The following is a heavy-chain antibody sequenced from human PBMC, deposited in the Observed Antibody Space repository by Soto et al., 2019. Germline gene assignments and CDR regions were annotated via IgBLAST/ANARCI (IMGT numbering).Heavy chain of an antibody. Sequence: TLSLTCTVSGGSISSGDYYWSWIRQPPGKGLEWIGYIYYSGSTYYNPSLKSRVTISVDTSKNQFSLKLSSVTAADTAVYYCARESLRAIAAIDYWGQGTLVTVSS. CDR1: GGSISSGDYY. V-gene: IGHV4-30-4*01. CDR3: ARESLRAIAAIDY. D-gene: IGHD6-6*01. CDR2: IYYSGST. J-gene: IGHJ4*02.